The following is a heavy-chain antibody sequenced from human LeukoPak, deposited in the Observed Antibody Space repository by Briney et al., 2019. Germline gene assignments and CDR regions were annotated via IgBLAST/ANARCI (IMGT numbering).Heavy chain of an antibody. CDR2: INHSGST. J-gene: IGHJ3*02. CDR3: ARLKTMIVVAKGPDAFDI. D-gene: IGHD3-22*01. Sequence: SETLSLTCAVYGGSFSGYYWSWIRQPPGKGLEWIGEINHSGSTNYNPSLKSRVTISVDTSKNQFSLKLSSVTAADTAVYYCARLKTMIVVAKGPDAFDIWGQGTMVTVSS. CDR1: GGSFSGYY. V-gene: IGHV4-34*01.